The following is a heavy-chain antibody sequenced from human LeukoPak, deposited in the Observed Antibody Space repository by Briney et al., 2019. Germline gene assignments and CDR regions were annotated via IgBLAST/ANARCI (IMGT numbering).Heavy chain of an antibody. CDR3: AKRGVVIRVILVGFHKEAYYFDS. V-gene: IGHV3-23*01. J-gene: IGHJ4*02. CDR1: GITLSNYG. CDR2: ISDSGGRT. Sequence: GGSLRLSCAVSGITLSNYGMSWVRQAPGKGLEWVAGISDSGGRTNYADSVKGRFTISRDSPKNTLYLQMNSLRAEDTAVYFCAKRGVVIRVILVGFHKEAYYFDSWGQGALVTGSS. D-gene: IGHD3-22*01.